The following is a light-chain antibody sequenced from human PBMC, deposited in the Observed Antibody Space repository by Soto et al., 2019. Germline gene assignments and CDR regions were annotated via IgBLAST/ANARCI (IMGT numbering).Light chain of an antibody. V-gene: IGKV1-39*01. CDR2: AAS. J-gene: IGKJ2*01. Sequence: DIQMTQSPSSLSASVGDRVTITCRASQSISSYLNWYQQKPGKAPTLLIYAASSLQSGVPSRFSGSGSGTEFTLTISSLQPEDCATYYGQQSYSTPQTFGQGTKLESK. CDR3: QQSYSTPQT. CDR1: QSISSY.